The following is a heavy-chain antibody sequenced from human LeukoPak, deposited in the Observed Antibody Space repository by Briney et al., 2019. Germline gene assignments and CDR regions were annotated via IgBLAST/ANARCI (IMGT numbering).Heavy chain of an antibody. CDR1: GFTFSSYG. V-gene: IGHV3-30*18. CDR2: ISYDGSNK. J-gene: IGHJ4*02. D-gene: IGHD3-10*01. Sequence: GGSLRLSCAASGFTFSSYGMHWVRQAPGKGLEWVAVISYDGSNKYYADSVKGRFTISRDNSKNTLYLQMNSPRAEDTAVYYCAKDLDGSGSYYFFDYWGQGTLVTVSS. CDR3: AKDLDGSGSYYFFDY.